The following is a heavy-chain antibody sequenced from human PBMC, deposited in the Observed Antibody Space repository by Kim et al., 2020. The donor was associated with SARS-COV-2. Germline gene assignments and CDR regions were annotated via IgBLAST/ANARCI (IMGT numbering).Heavy chain of an antibody. V-gene: IGHV3-9*01. CDR3: AKANY. J-gene: IGHJ4*02. Sequence: SLNRGSIVYAGSVKSRFTISRDNAKNALYLQMNSLRAEDTALYYCAKANYWGQGTLVTVSS. CDR2: SLNRGSI.